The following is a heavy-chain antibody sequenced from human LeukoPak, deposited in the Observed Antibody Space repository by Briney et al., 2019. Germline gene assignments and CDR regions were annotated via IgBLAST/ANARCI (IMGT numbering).Heavy chain of an antibody. Sequence: ASVKVSCKASGGTFSSYAISWVRQAPGQGLEWMGGIIPIFGTANYAQKFQGRVTITADESTSTAYMELSSLRSEDTAVYYCARGRYYDSSGYLTYYYYYYMDAWGKGTTVTISS. CDR1: GGTFSSYA. CDR2: IIPIFGTA. J-gene: IGHJ6*03. D-gene: IGHD3-22*01. V-gene: IGHV1-69*13. CDR3: ARGRYYDSSGYLTYYYYYYMDA.